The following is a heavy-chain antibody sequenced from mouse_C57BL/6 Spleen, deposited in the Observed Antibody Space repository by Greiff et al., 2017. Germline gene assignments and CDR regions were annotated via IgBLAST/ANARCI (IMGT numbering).Heavy chain of an antibody. CDR3: AELGRSFDY. CDR1: GYSITSGYY. CDR2: ISYDGSN. J-gene: IGHJ2*01. Sequence: EVKLQESGPGLVKPSQSLSLTCSVTGYSITSGYYWNWIRQFPGNKLEWMGYISYDGSNNYNPSFKNRISITRDTSKNQFFLKLKSVTTEDTATYYCAELGRSFDYWGQGTTLTVSS. D-gene: IGHD4-1*01. V-gene: IGHV3-6*01.